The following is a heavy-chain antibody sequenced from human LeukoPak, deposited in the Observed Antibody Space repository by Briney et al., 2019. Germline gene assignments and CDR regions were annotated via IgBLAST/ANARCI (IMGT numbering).Heavy chain of an antibody. Sequence: ASETLSLTCAVSGGSFSGYYWSWIRQPPGKGLEWIGETTHIGSTNYSPSLKSRVTVSVDTSKNQFSLNLSSVTAADTAVYFCARGPAMVRGVLIPYGVDVWGQGTTVTVSS. J-gene: IGHJ6*02. V-gene: IGHV4-34*01. CDR3: ARGPAMVRGVLIPYGVDV. CDR2: TTHIGST. CDR1: GGSFSGYY. D-gene: IGHD3-10*01.